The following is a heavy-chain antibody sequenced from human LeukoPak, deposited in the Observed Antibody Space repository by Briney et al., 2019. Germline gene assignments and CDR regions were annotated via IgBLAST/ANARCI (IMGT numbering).Heavy chain of an antibody. CDR2: IKQDGSEK. CDR1: GFTFSSYW. CDR3: ARESRYFDWFPIMDV. D-gene: IGHD3-9*01. J-gene: IGHJ6*02. V-gene: IGHV3-7*01. Sequence: GGSLRLFCAASGFTFSSYWMSWVRQARGKGLEWVANIKQDGSEKYYVDSVKGRFAISRDNAKNSLYLQMNSLRAEDTAVYYCARESRYFDWFPIMDVWGQGTTVTVSS.